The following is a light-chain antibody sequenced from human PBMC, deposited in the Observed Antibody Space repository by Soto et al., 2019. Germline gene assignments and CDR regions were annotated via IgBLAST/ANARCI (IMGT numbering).Light chain of an antibody. V-gene: IGKV3-20*01. CDR2: VAS. J-gene: IGKJ1*01. Sequence: EIVLTQSPGTLSLSPGERATLSCRVSQSISSSSLAWYQQRPGQAPRLLIYVASSRATGIPDRLSGSGSGTDFTLTISRLEPEDSAVYYCQHYGSSPWTFGQGTKVDIK. CDR3: QHYGSSPWT. CDR1: QSISSSS.